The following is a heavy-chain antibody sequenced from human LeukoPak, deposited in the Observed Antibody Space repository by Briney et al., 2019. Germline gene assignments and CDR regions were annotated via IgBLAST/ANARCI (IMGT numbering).Heavy chain of an antibody. CDR3: ATERNWVFDY. CDR2: ITGSGGST. CDR1: GFTFSSYA. D-gene: IGHD7-27*01. V-gene: IGHV3-23*01. Sequence: GGSLRLSCAASGFTFSSYALSWVRQAPGKGLEWVSAITGSGGSTYYADSVKGRFTISRDNSKNTLYVQMNSLRAEDTAVYYCATERNWVFDYWGQGTLVTVSS. J-gene: IGHJ4*02.